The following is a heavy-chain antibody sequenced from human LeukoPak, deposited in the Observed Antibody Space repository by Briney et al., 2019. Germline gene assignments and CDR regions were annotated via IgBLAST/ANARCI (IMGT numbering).Heavy chain of an antibody. J-gene: IGHJ5*02. CDR3: AKAWGMAVAGSAVDP. CDR2: ISGRGGST. CDR1: GFTFNSYA. V-gene: IGHV3-23*01. D-gene: IGHD6-19*01. Sequence: PGGSLKLSWAASGFTFNSYAMRWVRQAPGKGPEWVSAISGRGGSTYYADSAKAQFTISRDNPKNTLYLQMSSVRAEDTAVYYCAKAWGMAVAGSAVDPWGQGTLVTVSS.